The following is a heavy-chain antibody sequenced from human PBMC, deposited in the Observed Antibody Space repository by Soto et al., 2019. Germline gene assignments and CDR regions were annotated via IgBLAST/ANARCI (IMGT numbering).Heavy chain of an antibody. CDR1: GGTFSSYA. CDR2: IIPIFGTA. CDR3: ARGPAAAVPIAEYFQH. J-gene: IGHJ1*01. Sequence: QVQLVQSGAEVKKPGSSVKVSCKASGGTFSSYAISWVRQAPGQGLEWMGGIIPIFGTANYAQKFQGRVTITADESTSTAYMERSSLRSEDTAVYYCARGPAAAVPIAEYFQHWGQGTLVTVSS. V-gene: IGHV1-69*01. D-gene: IGHD6-13*01.